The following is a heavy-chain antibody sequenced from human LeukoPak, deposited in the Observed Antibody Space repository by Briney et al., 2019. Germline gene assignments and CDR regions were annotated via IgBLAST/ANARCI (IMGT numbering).Heavy chain of an antibody. CDR2: IIPIFGTA. J-gene: IGHJ4*02. V-gene: IGHV1-69*06. CDR3: ARRSYPGSGGSCQNCFDY. D-gene: IGHD2-15*01. CDR1: GYTFTSYA. Sequence: SVKVSCKASGYTFTSYAMNWVRQAPGQGLEWMGGIIPIFGTANYAQKFQGRVTITADKSTSTAYMELSSLRSEDTAVYYCARRSYPGSGGSCQNCFDYWGQGTLVTVSS.